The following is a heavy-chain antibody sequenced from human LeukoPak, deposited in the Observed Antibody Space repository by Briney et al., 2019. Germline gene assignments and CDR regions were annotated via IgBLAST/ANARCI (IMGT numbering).Heavy chain of an antibody. Sequence: GASVKVSCKASGYTFTGYYMHWVRQAPGQGLEWMGWINPNSGGTNYAQKFQGRVTLTRDTSISTAYMELSRLRSDDTAVYYCARDDDNRGSYPGLFWYFPLWGRGTLVTVSS. CDR1: GYTFTGYY. V-gene: IGHV1-2*02. D-gene: IGHD1-26*01. J-gene: IGHJ2*01. CDR2: INPNSGGT. CDR3: ARDDDNRGSYPGLFWYFPL.